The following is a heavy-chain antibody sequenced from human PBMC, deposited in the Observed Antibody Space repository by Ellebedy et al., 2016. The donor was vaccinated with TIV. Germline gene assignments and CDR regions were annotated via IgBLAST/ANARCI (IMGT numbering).Heavy chain of an antibody. J-gene: IGHJ4*02. D-gene: IGHD5-12*01. CDR1: GGTFSSYA. CDR2: IIPIFGTA. V-gene: IGHV1-69*13. Sequence: ASVKVSCKASGGTFSSYAISWVRQAPGQGLEWMGGIIPIFGTANYAQKFQGRVTITADESTSTAYMELSSLRSEDTAVYYCARGIYSGYDSPIDYWGQGTLVTVSS. CDR3: ARGIYSGYDSPIDY.